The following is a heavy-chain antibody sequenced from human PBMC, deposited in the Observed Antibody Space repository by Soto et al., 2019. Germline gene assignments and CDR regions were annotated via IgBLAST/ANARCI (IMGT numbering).Heavy chain of an antibody. CDR1: GFTFSSYW. J-gene: IGHJ3*02. CDR2: INSDGSST. CDR3: ARDRMGYGFWSGYDLSQNDAFDI. V-gene: IGHV3-74*01. D-gene: IGHD3-3*01. Sequence: GGSLRLSCAASGFTFSSYWMHWVRQAPGKGLVWVSRINSDGSSTSYADSVKGRFTISRDNAKNTLYLQMNSLRAEDTAVYYCARDRMGYGFWSGYDLSQNDAFDIWGQGTMVTVSS.